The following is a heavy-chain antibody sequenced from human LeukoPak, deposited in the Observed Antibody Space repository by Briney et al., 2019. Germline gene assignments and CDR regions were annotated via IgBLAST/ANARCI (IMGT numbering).Heavy chain of an antibody. Sequence: PSETLSLTCTVSGGSISSYYWSWIRQPAGNGLEWIGRMYPSGSTNYNPSLESRVAMSIDTSKSQFSLNLSSVTAADTAVYYCARTSPSLGIHWYFDLWGRGTLVTVSS. V-gene: IGHV4-4*07. CDR1: GGSISSYY. J-gene: IGHJ2*01. CDR3: ARTSPSLGIHWYFDL. D-gene: IGHD3-16*02. CDR2: MYPSGST.